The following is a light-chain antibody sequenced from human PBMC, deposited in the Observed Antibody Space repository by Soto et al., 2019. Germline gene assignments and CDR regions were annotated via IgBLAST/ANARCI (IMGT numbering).Light chain of an antibody. V-gene: IGKV1-39*01. J-gene: IGKJ4*01. CDR1: QSISSY. CDR2: AAS. Sequence: DIQMTQSPSSLSASVGDRVTITCRASQSISSYLNWYQQKPGKAPNLLIFAASTLQSGVPSRFSGSGAGTDFTLTIRSLQPEDFKTYYCQQSYTAPLTFGGGTKVDIK. CDR3: QQSYTAPLT.